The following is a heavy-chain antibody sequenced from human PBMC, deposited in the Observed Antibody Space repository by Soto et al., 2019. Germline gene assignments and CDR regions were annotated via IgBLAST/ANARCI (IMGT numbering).Heavy chain of an antibody. Sequence: EVQLVESGGGLVQPGGSLRLSCAVSGFTFSSFWMHWVRQAPGEGLVWVSRINTDGSSTSYADSVKGRFTISRDNAKNTLYLQINSLRVEDTAMYDCAKRGVDTFGLSYWGQGTLVTVSS. CDR2: INTDGSST. CDR3: AKRGVDTFGLSY. CDR1: GFTFSSFW. D-gene: IGHD3-10*01. V-gene: IGHV3-74*01. J-gene: IGHJ4*02.